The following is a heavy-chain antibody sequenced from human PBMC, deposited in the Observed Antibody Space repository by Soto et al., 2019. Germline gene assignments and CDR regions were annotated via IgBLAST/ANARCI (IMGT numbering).Heavy chain of an antibody. J-gene: IGHJ4*02. CDR1: GFTFSSYG. D-gene: IGHD6-13*01. CDR2: IWYDGSNK. CDR3: ARWGIAAGDY. V-gene: IGHV3-33*01. Sequence: QVQLVEAGGGVVQPGRSLRLSCAASGFTFSSYGMHWVRQAPXRGLEWVAVIWYDGSNKYYAGSVKGRFTISRDNSKNXXXXXXNSXXAXDTAVYYCARWGIAAGDYWGQGTLVTVSS.